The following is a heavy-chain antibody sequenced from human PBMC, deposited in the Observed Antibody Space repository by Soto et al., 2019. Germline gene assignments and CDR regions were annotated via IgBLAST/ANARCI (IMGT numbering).Heavy chain of an antibody. CDR1: EFTFNTYA. CDR3: ARDVGNYVPYYYGMDV. J-gene: IGHJ6*02. CDR2: IAYDGNDK. V-gene: IGHV3-30*03. D-gene: IGHD1-7*01. Sequence: QAQLGESGGSVVQPGRSLRLSCAASEFTFNTYAMHWVRQAPGKGLEWVAVIAYDGNDKYYADSVKGRFTISRDNSKNALYLQMNTLRPEDTAMYYCARDVGNYVPYYYGMDVWGQGTTVTVSS.